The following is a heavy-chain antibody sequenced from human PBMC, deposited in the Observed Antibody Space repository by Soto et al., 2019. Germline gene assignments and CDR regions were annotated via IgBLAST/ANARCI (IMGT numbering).Heavy chain of an antibody. D-gene: IGHD2-15*01. V-gene: IGHV3-7*01. J-gene: IGHJ4*02. CDR2: IKQDGSEK. CDR1: GFTFSSYW. CDR3: ARLVVVAATEYFDY. Sequence: GGSLRLSCAASGFTFSSYWMSWVRQAPGKGLEWVANIKQDGSEKYYVDSVKGRFTISRDNAKNSLYLQMNSLRAEDTAVYYCARLVVVAATEYFDYWGQGTLVTVSS.